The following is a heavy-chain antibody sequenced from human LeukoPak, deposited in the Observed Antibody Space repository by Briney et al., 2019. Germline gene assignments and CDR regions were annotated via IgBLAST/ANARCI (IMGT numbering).Heavy chain of an antibody. CDR1: GGSISSYY. V-gene: IGHV4-4*07. J-gene: IGHJ4*02. CDR3: AREATPMCYDILAGYSISSQHYYFDY. Sequence: SETLSFKCSVYGGSISSYYWSWLRPPAGKGLEWIGRIYTSGSTNYNPSLKSRVTMSVDSSKNQFSLKLSSVTAAATAVYYCAREATPMCYDILAGYSISSQHYYFDYWGQGTLVTVSS. CDR2: IYTSGST. D-gene: IGHD3-9*01.